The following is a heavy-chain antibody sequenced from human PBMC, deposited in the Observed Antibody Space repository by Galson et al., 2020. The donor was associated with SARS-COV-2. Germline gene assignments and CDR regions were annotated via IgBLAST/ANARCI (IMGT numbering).Heavy chain of an antibody. CDR3: AREYYDSSGSYDGMDV. D-gene: IGHD3-22*01. CDR2: ISHEGRDR. V-gene: IGHV3-30*04. Sequence: TGGSLRLSCAASGFTFSTYGMHWVRQAPGKGLEWVAVISHEGRDRYYADSVKGRFTISRDNSKNTLYLQMNSLRAEDTAVYYCAREYYDSSGSYDGMDVWGQGTTVTVS. CDR1: GFTFSTYG. J-gene: IGHJ6*02.